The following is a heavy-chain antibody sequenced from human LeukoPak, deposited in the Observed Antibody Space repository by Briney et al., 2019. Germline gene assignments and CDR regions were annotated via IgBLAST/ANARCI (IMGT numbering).Heavy chain of an antibody. V-gene: IGHV1-69*04. CDR3: ARDVWESTYYYYYGMDV. J-gene: IGHJ6*02. CDR1: GGTFSSYT. CDR2: IIPILGIA. D-gene: IGHD2-8*01. Sequence: SVKVSCKASGGTFSSYTISWVRQAPGQGLEWVGRIIPILGIANYAQKFQGRVTITAANSTSTAYLELSSLTSEDTAVYYCARDVWESTYYYYYGMDVWGQGTTVTVSS.